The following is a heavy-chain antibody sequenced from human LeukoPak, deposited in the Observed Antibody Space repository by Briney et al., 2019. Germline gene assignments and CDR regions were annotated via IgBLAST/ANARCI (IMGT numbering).Heavy chain of an antibody. CDR2: ISSSGSTI. D-gene: IGHD1-26*01. V-gene: IGHV3-48*03. J-gene: IGHJ4*02. CDR3: ARRRDSGSLQHFDY. CDR1: GFTFSSYE. Sequence: GGSLRLSCAASGFTFSSYEMNWVRQAPGEGLEWVSYISSSGSTIYYADSVKGRFTISRDNAKNSLYLQMNSLRAEDTAVYYCARRRDSGSLQHFDYWGQGTLVTVSS.